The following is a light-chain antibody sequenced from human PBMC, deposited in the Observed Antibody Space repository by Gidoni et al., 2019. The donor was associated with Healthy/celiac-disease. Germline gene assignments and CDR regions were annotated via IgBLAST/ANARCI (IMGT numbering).Light chain of an antibody. CDR2: DAS. Sequence: DIVLTQSPATLSLSPGERATLSCRASQSVSSYLAWYQQNPGQAPRLLIYDASNRATCIPARFSGSGSGTDFTLTISSLEPEDFAVYYCQQRSNWPLTFGGGTKVEIK. CDR1: QSVSSY. V-gene: IGKV3-11*01. CDR3: QQRSNWPLT. J-gene: IGKJ4*01.